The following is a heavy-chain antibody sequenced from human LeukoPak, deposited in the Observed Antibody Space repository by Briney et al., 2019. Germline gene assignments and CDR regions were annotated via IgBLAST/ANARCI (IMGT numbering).Heavy chain of an antibody. D-gene: IGHD4-17*01. Sequence: GGSLRLSCAASGFTFSSYSMNWVRQAPGKGLEWVSYISSSSSTIYYADSVKGRFTISRDNAKNSLYLQMNSLRAEDTAVYYCARDYGDYLDYWGQGTLVTVSS. J-gene: IGHJ4*02. CDR2: ISSSSSTI. CDR1: GFTFSSYS. V-gene: IGHV3-48*01. CDR3: ARDYGDYLDY.